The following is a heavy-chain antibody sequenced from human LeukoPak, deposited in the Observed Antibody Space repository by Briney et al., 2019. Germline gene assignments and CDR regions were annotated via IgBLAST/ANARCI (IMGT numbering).Heavy chain of an antibody. CDR1: GFTFSSYA. D-gene: IGHD3-3*01. CDR2: ISYDGSNK. Sequence: GGSLRLSCAASGFTFSSYAMHWVRQAPGKGLEWVAVISYDGSNKYYADSVKGQFTISRDNSKNTLYLQMNSLRAEDTAVYYCARGGRGSGYDFWSGYYDAFDIWGQGTMVTVSS. J-gene: IGHJ3*02. CDR3: ARGGRGSGYDFWSGYYDAFDI. V-gene: IGHV3-30-3*01.